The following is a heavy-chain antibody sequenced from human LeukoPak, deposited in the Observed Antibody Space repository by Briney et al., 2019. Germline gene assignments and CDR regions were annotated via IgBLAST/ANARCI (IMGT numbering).Heavy chain of an antibody. D-gene: IGHD1-26*01. CDR1: GYTFTDYH. Sequence: GASVKVSCKASGYTFTDYHIHWVRQAPGQGLEWMGWINPNSGGTNYAQKFQGRVTMTRDTSITTAYMEVSGLGSDDTAVYYCASGTKVGYWYFDLWGRGTLVIVSS. V-gene: IGHV1-2*02. J-gene: IGHJ2*01. CDR2: INPNSGGT. CDR3: ASGTKVGYWYFDL.